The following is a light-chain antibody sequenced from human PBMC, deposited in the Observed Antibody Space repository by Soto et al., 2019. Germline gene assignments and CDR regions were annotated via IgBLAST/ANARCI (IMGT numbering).Light chain of an antibody. J-gene: IGKJ2*01. CDR3: QQYGSSLYT. CDR1: QSVSSSY. CDR2: GAS. Sequence: EIVLTQSPGTLSLSLGERATLSCRASQSVSSSYLAWYQQKPGQTPRLLIYGASSSATGIPDRFSGSGSGTDFTLTISRLEPEDFAVYYCQQYGSSLYTFGQGTKLEIK. V-gene: IGKV3-20*01.